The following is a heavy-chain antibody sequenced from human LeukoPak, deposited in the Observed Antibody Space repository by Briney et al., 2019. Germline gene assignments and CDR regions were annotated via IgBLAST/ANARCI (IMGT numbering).Heavy chain of an antibody. V-gene: IGHV4-39*01. CDR1: GVSISSSSYY. CDR2: MYYGGST. J-gene: IGHJ4*02. D-gene: IGHD1-26*01. Sequence: SETLSLTCNVSGVSISSSSYYWGWLRQPPGKGLEWIGSMYYGGSTYYNPSLKSRVTISVDTSKNQFSLKLSSVTAADTAVYYCARRGPSGRSLDYWGQGTLVTVSS. CDR3: ARRGPSGRSLDY.